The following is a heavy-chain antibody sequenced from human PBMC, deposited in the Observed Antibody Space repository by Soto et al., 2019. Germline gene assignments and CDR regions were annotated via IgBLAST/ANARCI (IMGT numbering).Heavy chain of an antibody. CDR3: ARESTVVLRSFFDY. J-gene: IGHJ4*02. CDR1: SGSLSGYY. D-gene: IGHD2-8*01. CDR2: ISPSGTT. Sequence: PSETLSLTCSLYSGSLSGYYWSWIRQPPGKGLEWIGEISPSGTTNYSPSLKSRVSISVDTSKNQFSLNLTSLTAADTAVYYCARESTVVLRSFFDYWGQGSLVTVSS. V-gene: IGHV4-34*01.